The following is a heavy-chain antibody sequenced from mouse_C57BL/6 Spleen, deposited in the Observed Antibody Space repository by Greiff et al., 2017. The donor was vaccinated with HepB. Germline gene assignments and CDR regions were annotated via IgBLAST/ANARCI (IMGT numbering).Heavy chain of an antibody. J-gene: IGHJ4*01. CDR3: ATGAVVEYYAMDY. V-gene: IGHV3-6*01. CDR1: GYSITSGYY. D-gene: IGHD1-1*01. Sequence: EVKLQESGPGLVKPSQSLSLTCSVTGYSITSGYYWNWIRQFPGNKLEWMGYISYDGSNNYNPSLKNRISITRDTSKNQFFLKLNSVTTEDTATYYCATGAVVEYYAMDYWGQGTSVTVSS. CDR2: ISYDGSN.